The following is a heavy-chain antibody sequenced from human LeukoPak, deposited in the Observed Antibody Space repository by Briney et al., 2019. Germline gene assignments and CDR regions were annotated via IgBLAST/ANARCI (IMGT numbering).Heavy chain of an antibody. CDR1: GFTFSSYA. CDR3: ARDDLYYGSGSYYKMGVDY. D-gene: IGHD3-10*01. J-gene: IGHJ4*02. V-gene: IGHV3-30-3*01. CDR2: ISYDGSNK. Sequence: GGSLRLSCAASGFTFSSYAMHWVRQAPGKALEWVAVISYDGSNKYYADSVKGRFTISRDNSKNTLYLQMNSLRAEDTAVYYCARDDLYYGSGSYYKMGVDYWGQGTLVTVSS.